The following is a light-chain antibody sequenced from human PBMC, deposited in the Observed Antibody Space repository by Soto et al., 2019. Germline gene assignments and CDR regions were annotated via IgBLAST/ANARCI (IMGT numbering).Light chain of an antibody. J-gene: IGLJ3*02. Sequence: QSVLTQPPSVSGAPGQRVTICCTGSSSNIGADYDVHWYQQLPGTAPKLLIYGNSNRPSGVPDRFSGSKSGTSASLAITGLQAEYEADYYCQSYDSSLSAVVFGGGTKLTVL. CDR2: GNS. V-gene: IGLV1-40*01. CDR1: SSNIGADYD. CDR3: QSYDSSLSAVV.